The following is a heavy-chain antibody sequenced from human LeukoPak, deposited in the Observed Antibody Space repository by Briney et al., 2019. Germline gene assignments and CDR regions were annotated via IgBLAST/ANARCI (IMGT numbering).Heavy chain of an antibody. J-gene: IGHJ6*03. V-gene: IGHV3-64*01. CDR3: ARESSSWPLYYYYYYMGV. CDR2: ISSNGGST. D-gene: IGHD6-13*01. CDR1: GFTFSSYA. Sequence: GGSLRLSCAASGFTFSSYAMHWVRQAPGKGLEYVSAISSNGGSTYYANSVKGRFTISRDNSKNTLYLQMGSLRAEDMAVYYCARESSSWPLYYYYYYMGVWGKGTTVTVSS.